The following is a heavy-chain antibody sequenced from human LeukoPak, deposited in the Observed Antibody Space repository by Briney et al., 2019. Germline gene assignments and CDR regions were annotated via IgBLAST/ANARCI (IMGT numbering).Heavy chain of an antibody. Sequence: PSETLSLTXTVSGGSIGSSSYYWGWICQPPGKGLQWIGSMYYSGSTYYSPSLKSRVTISGDTSKSQFSLKLGSVTAADTAVYYCARYYYDSSGYYYLDYWGQGTLVTVSS. CDR2: MYYSGST. V-gene: IGHV4-39*01. CDR1: GGSIGSSSYY. CDR3: ARYYYDSSGYYYLDY. D-gene: IGHD3-22*01. J-gene: IGHJ4*02.